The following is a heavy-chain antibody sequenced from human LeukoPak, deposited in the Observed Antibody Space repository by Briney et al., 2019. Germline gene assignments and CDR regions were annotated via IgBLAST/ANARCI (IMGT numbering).Heavy chain of an antibody. J-gene: IGHJ5*02. Sequence: SETLSLTCTVSWVSISSGGYYWSWIRQHPGKGLELIGYIYYSGSTYYNPSLNSRVTISVDTSKNQFSLKLRSVPAAATAVYYCARAQVGYCSSTSCYGTSFDPWGPGTLVTVSS. CDR2: IYYSGST. D-gene: IGHD2-2*01. CDR3: ARAQVGYCSSTSCYGTSFDP. CDR1: WVSISSGGYY. V-gene: IGHV4-31*03.